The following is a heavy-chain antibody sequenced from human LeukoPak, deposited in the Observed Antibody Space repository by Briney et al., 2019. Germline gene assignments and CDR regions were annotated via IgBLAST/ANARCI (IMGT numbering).Heavy chain of an antibody. CDR1: GFTFSSYE. J-gene: IGHJ5*02. CDR2: ISSSGSTI. CDR3: ARVGSDSGYDSSWFDP. D-gene: IGHD5-12*01. V-gene: IGHV3-48*03. Sequence: PGGSLRLSCAASGFTFSSYEMNWVRQAPGKGLEWVSYISSSGSTIYYADSVKGRFTISRDNAKNSLYLQMNSLRAEDTAVYYCARVGSDSGYDSSWFDPWGQGTLVTVSS.